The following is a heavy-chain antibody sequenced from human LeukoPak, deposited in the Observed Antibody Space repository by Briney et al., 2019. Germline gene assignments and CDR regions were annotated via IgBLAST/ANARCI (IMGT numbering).Heavy chain of an antibody. CDR1: GGSFSSHY. D-gene: IGHD5-18*01. CDR3: ATIKRGSIFGYFDF. Sequence: PSETLSLTCTVSGGSFSSHYWSWIRQPPGKGLEWIAYLFDSVNTKDNPSLQSRLTLSADTSKNQFSLRLSSVTAADTAVYYCATIKRGSIFGYFDFWGQGIKVTVSS. J-gene: IGHJ4*02. CDR2: LFDSVNT. V-gene: IGHV4-59*11.